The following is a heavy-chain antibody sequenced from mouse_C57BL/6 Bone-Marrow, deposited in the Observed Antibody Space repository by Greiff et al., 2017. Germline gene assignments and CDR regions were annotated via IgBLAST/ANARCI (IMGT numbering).Heavy chain of an antibody. CDR3: ARERLRRGFAY. J-gene: IGHJ3*01. V-gene: IGHV1-78*01. CDR1: GYTFTDHT. CDR2: IYPRDGST. D-gene: IGHD2-4*01. Sequence: VQLQESDAELVKPGASVKISCKVSGYTFTDHTIHWMKQRPEQGLEWIGYIYPRDGSTKYNEKFKGKATLTADKSSSTASMHLNSLTSEDSAVYFCARERLRRGFAYWGQGTLVTVSA.